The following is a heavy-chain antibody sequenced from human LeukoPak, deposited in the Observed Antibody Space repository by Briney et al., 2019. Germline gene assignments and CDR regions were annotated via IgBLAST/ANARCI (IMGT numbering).Heavy chain of an antibody. V-gene: IGHV3-74*01. J-gene: IGHJ6*02. D-gene: IGHD2-8*01. CDR1: GFTFSSYW. CDR3: ARVMEDCTNGVCQIYYYYGMDV. CDR2: VNSDGSST. Sequence: PGGSLRLSCAASGFTFSSYWMHWVRQAPGKGLLWVSRVNSDGSSTGYVDAVKGRFTISRDNAKNTLYLQMNSLRAEDTAVYYCARVMEDCTNGVCQIYYYYGMDVWGQGTTVTVSS.